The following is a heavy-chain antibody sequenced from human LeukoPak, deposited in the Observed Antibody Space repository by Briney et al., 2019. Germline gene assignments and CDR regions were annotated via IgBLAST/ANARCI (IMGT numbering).Heavy chain of an antibody. CDR3: ARHKMALAVARLYYFDY. CDR2: IYYSGST. CDR1: GGSFSGYY. Sequence: KSSETLSLTCAVYGGSFSGYYWSWIRQPPGKGLEWIGYIYYSGSTNYNPSLKSRVTISVDTSKNQFSLKLSSVTAADTAVYYCARHKMALAVARLYYFDYWGQGTLVTVSS. D-gene: IGHD6-19*01. J-gene: IGHJ4*02. V-gene: IGHV4-59*08.